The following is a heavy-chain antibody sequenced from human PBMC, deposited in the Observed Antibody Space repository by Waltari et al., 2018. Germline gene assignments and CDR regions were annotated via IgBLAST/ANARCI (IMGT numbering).Heavy chain of an antibody. J-gene: IGHJ3*02. V-gene: IGHV4-39*01. CDR1: GGSISSSSYY. D-gene: IGHD3-22*01. CDR2: IYYSGST. CDR3: ARTYYYDSSSVDDAFDI. Sequence: QLQLQESGPGLVKPSETLSLTCTVSGGSISSSSYYWGWIRQPPGKGLEWIGSIYYSGSTYYNPSLKSRVTISVDTSKNQFSLKLSSVTAADTAVYYCARTYYYDSSSVDDAFDIWGQGTMVTVSS.